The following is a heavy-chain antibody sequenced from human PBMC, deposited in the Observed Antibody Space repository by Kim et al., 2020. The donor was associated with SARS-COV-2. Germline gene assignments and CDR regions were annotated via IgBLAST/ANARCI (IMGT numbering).Heavy chain of an antibody. D-gene: IGHD3-10*01. J-gene: IGHJ4*02. CDR1: GGSISSGDYY. V-gene: IGHV4-30-4*01. CDR2: IYYSGST. CDR3: ARGGVLWFGELPALDY. Sequence: SETLSLTCTVSGGSISSGDYYWSWIRQPPGKGLEWIGYIYYSGSTYYNPSLKSRVTISVDTSKNQFSLKLSSVTAADTAVYYCARGGVLWFGELPALDYWGQGTLVTVSS.